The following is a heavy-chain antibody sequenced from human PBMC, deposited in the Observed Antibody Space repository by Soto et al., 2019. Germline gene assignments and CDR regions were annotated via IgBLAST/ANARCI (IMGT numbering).Heavy chain of an antibody. CDR3: ARESGDGPLNWCDP. D-gene: IGHD2-21*02. V-gene: IGHV3-74*01. CDR1: GFNFTNHW. CDR2: ITSDGKSK. J-gene: IGHJ5*02. Sequence: VHLVESGGGLVQPGGSLRLSCAASGFNFTNHWMHWVRQAPGKGLVWVSRITSDGKSKAYAESVKGRFAISRDNAKNTVYLQMTGLTVEDTAVYYCARESGDGPLNWCDPVGQGTLVTVSS.